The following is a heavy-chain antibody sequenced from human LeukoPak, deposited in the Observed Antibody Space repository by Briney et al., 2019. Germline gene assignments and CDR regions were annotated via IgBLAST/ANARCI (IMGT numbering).Heavy chain of an antibody. CDR3: ARVRRRITDYDAFDI. CDR1: GYTFTGYY. Sequence: GASVKVSFKASGYTFTGYYMHWVRQAPGQGLEWMGRINPNSGGTNYAQKFQGRVTMTRDTSISTAYMELSRLRSDDTAVYYCARVRRRITDYDAFDIWGQGTMVTVSS. CDR2: INPNSGGT. J-gene: IGHJ3*02. V-gene: IGHV1-2*06. D-gene: IGHD1-20*01.